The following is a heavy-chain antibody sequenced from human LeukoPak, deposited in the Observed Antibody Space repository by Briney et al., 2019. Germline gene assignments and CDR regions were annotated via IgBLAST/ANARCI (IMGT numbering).Heavy chain of an antibody. CDR2: IKEDGSEK. CDR1: GFTFSRDG. D-gene: IGHD1-26*01. J-gene: IGHJ1*01. V-gene: IGHV3-7*01. CDR3: AIDSWDLRGY. Sequence: GGSLRLSCAASGFTFSRDGMRWVRQAPGKGLEGVANIKEDGSEKDYVDSVKGRFTISRDNAQHSLYLQMNSLSADDTAVYYCAIDSWDLRGYWPQGPLVTASS.